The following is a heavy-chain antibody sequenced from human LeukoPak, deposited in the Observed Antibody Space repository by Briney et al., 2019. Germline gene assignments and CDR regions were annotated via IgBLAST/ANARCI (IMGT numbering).Heavy chain of an antibody. CDR1: GGTFSSYA. CDR2: IIPIFGTA. D-gene: IGHD2-21*02. CDR3: AIRSDGAYCGGDCFYLDY. V-gene: IGHV1-69*06. J-gene: IGHJ4*02. Sequence: SVKVSCKASGGTFSSYAISWVRQAPGQGLEWMGGIIPIFGTANYAQKFQGRVTITADTSTTTAYMEQRSLRSEDTAVYYCAIRSDGAYCGGDCFYLDYWGQGTLVTVSS.